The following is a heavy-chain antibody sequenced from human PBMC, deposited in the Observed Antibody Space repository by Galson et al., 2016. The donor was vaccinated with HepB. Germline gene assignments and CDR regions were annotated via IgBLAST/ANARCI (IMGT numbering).Heavy chain of an antibody. CDR3: VKQGPAALHSHFDF. V-gene: IGHV3-30*04. CDR1: GFTFSRIA. D-gene: IGHD2-2*01. J-gene: IGHJ4*02. CDR2: ISYDGGSN. Sequence: SLRLSCAASGFTFSRIAMHWVRQAPGKGLKWVAVISYDGGSNYYADSVKGRFTISRDNSKNTLYLQMSSLRGEDTAVYYCVKQGPAALHSHFDFWGQGTLVTVSS.